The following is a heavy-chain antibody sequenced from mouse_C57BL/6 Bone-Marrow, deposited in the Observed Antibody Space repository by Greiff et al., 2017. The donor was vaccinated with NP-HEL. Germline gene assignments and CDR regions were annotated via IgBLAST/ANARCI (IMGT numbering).Heavy chain of an antibody. CDR2: IYPGSGST. D-gene: IGHD1-1*01. CDR1: GYTFTSYW. CDR3: ARSGYYGSRGDY. Sequence: VQLQQPGAELVKPGASVKMSCKASGYTFTSYWITWVKQRPGQGLEWIGDIYPGSGSTNYNEKFKSKATLTVDTSSSTAYMQLSSLTSKDSAVYYCARSGYYGSRGDYWGQGTTLTVSS. V-gene: IGHV1-55*01. J-gene: IGHJ2*01.